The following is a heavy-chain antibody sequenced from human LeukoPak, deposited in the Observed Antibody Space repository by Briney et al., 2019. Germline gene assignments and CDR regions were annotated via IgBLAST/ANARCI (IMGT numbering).Heavy chain of an antibody. CDR2: ISWNSGSI. D-gene: IGHD2-2*01. J-gene: IGHJ4*02. CDR1: GFTFDDYA. Sequence: GGSLRLSCAASGFTFDDYAMHWVRQAPGKGLEWVSGISWNSGSIGYADSVKGRFTISRDNAKNSLYLEMNSLRAEDTALYYCAEDYCRSTSCYEAYFDYWGQGTLVTVSS. CDR3: AEDYCRSTSCYEAYFDY. V-gene: IGHV3-9*01.